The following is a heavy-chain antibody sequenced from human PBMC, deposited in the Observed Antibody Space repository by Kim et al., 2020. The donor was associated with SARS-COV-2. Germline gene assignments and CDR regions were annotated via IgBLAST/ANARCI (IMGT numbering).Heavy chain of an antibody. CDR3: ARRITYLAIAVAGTWDY. D-gene: IGHD6-19*01. CDR1: GGSISSSSYY. Sequence: SETLSLTCAVYGGSISSSSYYWGWIRQPPGKGLEWIGSIYYSGSTYYNPSLKSRVTISVDTSKNQFSLKLSSVTAADTAVYYCARRITYLAIAVAGTWDYWGQGTLVTVSS. J-gene: IGHJ4*02. V-gene: IGHV4-39*01. CDR2: IYYSGST.